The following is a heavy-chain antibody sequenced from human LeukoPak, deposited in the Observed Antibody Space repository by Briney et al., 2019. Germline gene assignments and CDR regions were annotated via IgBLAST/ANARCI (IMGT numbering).Heavy chain of an antibody. CDR3: ARRSSAWYFLDH. Sequence: PGGSLRLSCAASGFTFSSYGIHWVRQAPGKGLEWVAVISYDGTNQYYADSVKGRFTISRDNSKNTLNLQMNSLRPEDTAIYYCARRSSAWYFLDHWGQGTLGTVSS. CDR1: GFTFSSYG. D-gene: IGHD6-19*01. J-gene: IGHJ4*02. CDR2: ISYDGTNQ. V-gene: IGHV3-30*03.